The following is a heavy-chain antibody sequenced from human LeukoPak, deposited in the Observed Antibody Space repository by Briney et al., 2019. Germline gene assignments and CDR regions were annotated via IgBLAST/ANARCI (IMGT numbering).Heavy chain of an antibody. V-gene: IGHV6-1*01. J-gene: IGHJ4*02. CDR1: GDSVSSSNAA. CDR2: TYYRSKWYY. CDR3: VGGNLEFDS. D-gene: IGHD1-26*01. Sequence: SPTLSLSCAISGDSVSSSNAAWTWIRQSPSRGLEWLGRTYYRSKWYYEYAASLRGRLTVAPDTSKNQFSLELNSVTPEDTAVYYCVGGNLEFDSWGQGTLVTVSS.